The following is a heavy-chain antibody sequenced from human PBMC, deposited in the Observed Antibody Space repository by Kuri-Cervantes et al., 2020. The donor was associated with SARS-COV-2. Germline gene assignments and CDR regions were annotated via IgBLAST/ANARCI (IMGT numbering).Heavy chain of an antibody. Sequence: GGSLRLSCAASGFTFSDYDMHWVRQAPGKGLEWVAVICDDGRNTYYTGSVKGRFTISRDNSKNMLYLEVNSLRAEDTAVYYCARNHSMDVWGTGTVVTVSS. J-gene: IGHJ6*03. CDR3: ARNHSMDV. CDR2: ICDDGRNT. CDR1: GFTFSDYD. V-gene: IGHV3-33*08.